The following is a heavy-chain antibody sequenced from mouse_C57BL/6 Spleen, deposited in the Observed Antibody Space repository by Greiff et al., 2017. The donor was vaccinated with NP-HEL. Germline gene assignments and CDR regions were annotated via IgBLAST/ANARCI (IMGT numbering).Heavy chain of an antibody. Sequence: EFQLQQSGAELVKPGASVKLSCTASGFNIKDYYMHWVKQRTEQGLEWIGRIDPEDGETKYAPKFQGTATITADNSSNTAYLQLSSLTSEDTTVYYCARRITTVVANYAMDYWGQGTSVTVSS. CDR1: GFNIKDYY. V-gene: IGHV14-2*01. CDR3: ARRITTVVANYAMDY. CDR2: IDPEDGET. D-gene: IGHD1-1*01. J-gene: IGHJ4*01.